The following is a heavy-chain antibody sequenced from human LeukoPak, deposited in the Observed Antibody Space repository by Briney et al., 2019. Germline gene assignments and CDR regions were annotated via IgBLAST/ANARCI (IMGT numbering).Heavy chain of an antibody. CDR3: ARHYFIPRGGYSYGELKMGFDY. D-gene: IGHD5-18*01. Sequence: PSETLSLTCTVSGGSISSYYWSWIRQPPGKGLEWIGYIYYSGSTNYNPSLKSRVTISVDTSKKQFSLKLSSVTAADTAVYYCARHYFIPRGGYSYGELKMGFDYWGQGTLVTVSS. CDR2: IYYSGST. V-gene: IGHV4-59*08. J-gene: IGHJ4*02. CDR1: GGSISSYY.